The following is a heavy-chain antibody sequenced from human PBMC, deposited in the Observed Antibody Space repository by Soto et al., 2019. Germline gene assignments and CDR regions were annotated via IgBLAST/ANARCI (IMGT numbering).Heavy chain of an antibody. J-gene: IGHJ3*02. CDR1: GYTFTSYE. CDR3: ARGSSIAARDAFDI. V-gene: IGHV1-8*01. CDR2: MNPNSGNT. Sequence: ASVKVSCKASGYTFTSYEINWVRQATGQGLEWMGWMNPNSGNTGYAQKFQGRVTMTRNTSISTAYMELSSLRSEDTAVYYCARGSSIAARDAFDIWGQGTMVTVSS. D-gene: IGHD6-6*01.